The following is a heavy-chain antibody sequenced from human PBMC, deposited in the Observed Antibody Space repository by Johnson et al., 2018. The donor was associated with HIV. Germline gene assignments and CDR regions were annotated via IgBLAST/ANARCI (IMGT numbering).Heavy chain of an antibody. CDR3: ARDGRDLVTRGSFDV. CDR1: GFTFNSYW. J-gene: IGHJ3*01. V-gene: IGHV3-7*01. CDR2: IKQDGTEK. Sequence: EKLVESGGGVVQPGRSLRLSCVVSGFTFNSYWMSWVRQAPGKGLEWVANIKQDGTEKYYVDSMKGRFTISRDNSKNFLYLQMNSLRPEDTAVYYCARDGRDLVTRGSFDVWGQGTVVTVSS. D-gene: IGHD5-18*01.